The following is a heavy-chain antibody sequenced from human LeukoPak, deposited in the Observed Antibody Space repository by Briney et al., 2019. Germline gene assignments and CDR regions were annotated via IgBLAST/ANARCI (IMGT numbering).Heavy chain of an antibody. CDR3: ARGEYSGPTDY. D-gene: IGHD5-12*01. Sequence: LETLSLTCTVSGGSISSSSYYWGWIRQPPGKGLEWIGSIYYSGSTYYNPSLKSRVTISVDTSKNQFSLKLSSVTAADTAVYYCARGEYSGPTDYWGQGTLVTVSS. J-gene: IGHJ4*02. CDR2: IYYSGST. V-gene: IGHV4-39*07. CDR1: GGSISSSSYY.